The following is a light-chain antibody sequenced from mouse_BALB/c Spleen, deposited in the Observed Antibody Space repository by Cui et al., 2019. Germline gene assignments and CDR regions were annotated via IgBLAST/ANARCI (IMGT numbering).Light chain of an antibody. CDR2: DTS. CDR1: SSVSY. V-gene: IGKV4-55*01. CDR3: QQWSSYPRT. J-gene: IGKJ1*01. Sequence: QVVLTQSPAIMSASPGGKVTMTCSASSSVSYMYWYQQKPGSSPRLLIYDTSNLASGVPVRFSGSGSGTSYSLTISRMEAEYAATYYCQQWSSYPRTFGGGTKLEIK.